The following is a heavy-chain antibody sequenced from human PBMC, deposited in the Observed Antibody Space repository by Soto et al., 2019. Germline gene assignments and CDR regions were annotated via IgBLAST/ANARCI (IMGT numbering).Heavy chain of an antibody. D-gene: IGHD5-12*01. CDR2: IYYSGST. CDR1: GGTLSSYY. Sequence: SQTLSLTCTVSGGTLSSYYWSWIRQPPGKGLEWIGYIYYSGSTYYNPSLTSRVTISVDTSKNQFSLKLSSVTAADTAVYYCARDRSIVATIDNYYYYMAVWGKGTTVTVSS. CDR3: ARDRSIVATIDNYYYYMAV. J-gene: IGHJ6*03. V-gene: IGHV4-59*12.